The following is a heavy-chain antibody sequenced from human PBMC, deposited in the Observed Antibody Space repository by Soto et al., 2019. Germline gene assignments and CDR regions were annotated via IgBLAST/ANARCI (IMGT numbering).Heavy chain of an antibody. J-gene: IGHJ6*02. V-gene: IGHV1-46*01. CDR2: INPSGGST. CDR3: ASPLENYYYYGMDV. Sequence: GASVKVSCKASGGTFSSYAISWVRQAPGQGLEWMGIINPSGGSTSYAQKFQGRVTMTRDTSTSTVYMELSSLRSEDTAVYYCASPLENYYYYGMDVWGQGTTVTVSS. CDR1: GGTFSSYA.